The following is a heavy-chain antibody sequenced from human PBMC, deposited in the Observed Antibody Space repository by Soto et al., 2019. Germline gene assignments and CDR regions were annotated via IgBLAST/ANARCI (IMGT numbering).Heavy chain of an antibody. V-gene: IGHV1-18*01. J-gene: IGHJ4*02. CDR3: ARHLPPNDY. CDR2: ISAYNGNT. Sequence: QVQLVQSGAEVKKPGASVKVSCKASGYTFTSYSINWVRQAPGQGLEWMGWISAYNGNTNYAQKLQGRLTMTTDTSTSIADMELRSLRSDDTAGYYCARHLPPNDYWGQGTLVTVSS. CDR1: GYTFTSYS.